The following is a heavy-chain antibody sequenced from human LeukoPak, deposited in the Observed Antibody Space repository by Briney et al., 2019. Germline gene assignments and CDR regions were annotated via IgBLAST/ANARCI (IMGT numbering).Heavy chain of an antibody. CDR1: GGSFSGYY. D-gene: IGHD5-12*01. CDR2: INHSGST. V-gene: IGHV4-34*01. J-gene: IGHJ4*02. Sequence: SETLSLTCAVYGGSFSGYYWTWIRQPPGKGLEWIGEINHSGSTNYNPSLKSRVTISVDTSKNQFSLKMRSVSAADTAVYYCARARGTVAIDYWGQGTLVTVSS. CDR3: ARARGTVAIDY.